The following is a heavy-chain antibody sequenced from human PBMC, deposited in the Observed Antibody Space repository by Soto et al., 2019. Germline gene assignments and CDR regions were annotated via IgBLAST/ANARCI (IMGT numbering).Heavy chain of an antibody. V-gene: IGHV1-2*02. Sequence: QEQLVQSGAEVKKPGASVRVSCRASGYVFSDFYLHWVRQAPGQGLGWMGWINPSTGGTKYAAKFQDRVIISSDTSITTVFLEMSGLKSGDTAVFFCARSKAKDGTGEFDYWGQGTQVTVSS. CDR2: INPSTGGT. D-gene: IGHD1-26*01. CDR3: ARSKAKDGTGEFDY. CDR1: GYVFSDFY. J-gene: IGHJ4*02.